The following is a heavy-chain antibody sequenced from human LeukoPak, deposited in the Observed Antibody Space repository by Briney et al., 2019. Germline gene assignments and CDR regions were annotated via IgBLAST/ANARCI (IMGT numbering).Heavy chain of an antibody. CDR1: GGSFSGYY. CDR3: ARGCGGDYYDILTGYSDRGYYFDY. CDR2: INHSGST. J-gene: IGHJ4*02. Sequence: SETLSLTCAVYGGSFSGYYWSWIRQPPGKGLEWIGEINHSGSTNYNPSLKSRVTISVDTSKNQFSLKLSSVTAADTAVYYCARGCGGDYYDILTGYSDRGYYFDYWGQGTLVTVSS. D-gene: IGHD3-9*01. V-gene: IGHV4-34*01.